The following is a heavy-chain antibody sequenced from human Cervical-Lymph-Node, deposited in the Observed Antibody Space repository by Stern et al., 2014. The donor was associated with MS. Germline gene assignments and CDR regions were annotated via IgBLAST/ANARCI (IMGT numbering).Heavy chain of an antibody. J-gene: IGHJ4*02. CDR1: GFTFDDYA. CDR3: AKGSGGSGYYPVALDY. Sequence: VQLVESGGGLVQPGRSLRLSFAASGFTFDDYAMHWVRQAPGKGLEWVSGITRNSVSVGYADSVKGRFTISRDNAKNSLYLQMNSLRGDDTALYYCAKGSGGSGYYPVALDYWGQGTLVTVSS. D-gene: IGHD3-3*01. CDR2: ITRNSVSV. V-gene: IGHV3-9*01.